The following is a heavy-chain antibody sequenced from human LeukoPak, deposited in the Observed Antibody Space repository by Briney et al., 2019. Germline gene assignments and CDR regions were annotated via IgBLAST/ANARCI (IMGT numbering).Heavy chain of an antibody. CDR1: GFTFSSYE. V-gene: IGHV3-48*03. Sequence: QPGGSLRLSCAASGFTFSSYEMNWVRQAPGKGLEWVSYISSSGSTIYYADSVKGRLTISRDNAKNSLYLQMNSLRAEDTAVYYCAREVRGVIIGWGQGTLVTVSS. D-gene: IGHD3-10*01. J-gene: IGHJ4*02. CDR2: ISSSGSTI. CDR3: AREVRGVIIG.